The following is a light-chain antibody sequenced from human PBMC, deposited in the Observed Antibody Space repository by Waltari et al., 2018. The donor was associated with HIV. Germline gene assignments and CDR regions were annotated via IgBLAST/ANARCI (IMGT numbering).Light chain of an antibody. V-gene: IGLV2-11*01. CDR1: SSAVGGYNY. Sequence: SALTQPRSVSGSPGQSVTISCTGTSSAVGGYNYVSWYQQHPGKAPKFMIYDVSKRPSGVPDRFSGSKSGNTASLTISGLQAEDEADYYCCSYAGSYTVFGGGTKLTVL. CDR2: DVS. J-gene: IGLJ2*01. CDR3: CSYAGSYTV.